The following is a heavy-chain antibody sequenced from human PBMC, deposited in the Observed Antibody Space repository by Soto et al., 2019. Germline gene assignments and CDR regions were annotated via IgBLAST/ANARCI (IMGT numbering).Heavy chain of an antibody. D-gene: IGHD3-10*01. V-gene: IGHV3-20*04. CDR1: GFTFDDYG. Sequence: EVQLVESGGGVVRPGGSLRLSCAASGFTFDDYGMSWVRQAPGKGLEWVSGINWNGGSTGYADSVKGRFTISRDNAKNSLYLLMNSLRAEDTALYYCASDPYGSGSYKVGMGYWGQGTLVTVSS. CDR2: INWNGGST. J-gene: IGHJ4*02. CDR3: ASDPYGSGSYKVGMGY.